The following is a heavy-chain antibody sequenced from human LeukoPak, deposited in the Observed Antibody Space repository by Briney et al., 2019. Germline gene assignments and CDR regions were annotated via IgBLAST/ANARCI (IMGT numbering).Heavy chain of an antibody. V-gene: IGHV1-69*05. D-gene: IGHD4-17*01. Sequence: ASVKVSCKASGGTFSSYAISWVRQAPGQGLEWMGRIIPIFGTANYAQKFQGRVTITTDESTSTAYMELRSLRSDDTAVYYCARVKGQYGEGYFDYWGQGTLVTVSS. CDR3: ARVKGQYGEGYFDY. CDR1: GGTFSSYA. J-gene: IGHJ4*02. CDR2: IIPIFGTA.